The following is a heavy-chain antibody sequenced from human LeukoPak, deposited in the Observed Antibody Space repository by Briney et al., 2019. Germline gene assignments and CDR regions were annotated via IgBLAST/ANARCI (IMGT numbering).Heavy chain of an antibody. J-gene: IGHJ3*02. CDR3: ARVGGMTTINNAAFDI. Sequence: PSETLSLTCAVYGGSFSGYYWSWIRQPPGKGLEWIGEINHSGSTNYNPSLKSRVTISADTSKNQFSLKLSSVTAADTAVYYCARVGGMTTINNAAFDIWGQGTMVTVSS. D-gene: IGHD4-4*01. V-gene: IGHV4-34*01. CDR1: GGSFSGYY. CDR2: INHSGST.